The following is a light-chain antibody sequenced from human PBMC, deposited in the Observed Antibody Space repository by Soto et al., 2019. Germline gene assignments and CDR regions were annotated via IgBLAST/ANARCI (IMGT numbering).Light chain of an antibody. CDR2: ENN. CDR1: SSNIGNNY. J-gene: IGLJ1*01. Sequence: QSVLTQPPSVSAAPGQKVTISCSGSSSNIGNNYVSWYQQLPGTAPKLLIYENNKRPSGIPDQFSGSKSGTSATLGITGLQTGDEADYYCGTWDSSLSVGVFGTGTKLTVL. CDR3: GTWDSSLSVGV. V-gene: IGLV1-51*02.